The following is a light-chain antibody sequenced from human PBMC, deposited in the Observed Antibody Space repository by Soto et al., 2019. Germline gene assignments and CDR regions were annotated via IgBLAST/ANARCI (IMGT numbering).Light chain of an antibody. CDR3: AAWDSSGSGRV. J-gene: IGLJ3*02. CDR1: SSNIGAGYD. V-gene: IGLV1-40*01. Sequence: QSVLTQPPSVSGAPGQRVTISCTGTSSNIGAGYDVHWYQQLPGTAPKLLIYGDINRPSGVPDRFSGSKSGSSASLTISGLRSGDEGDYYCAAWDSSGSGRVFRGGTKLTVL. CDR2: GDI.